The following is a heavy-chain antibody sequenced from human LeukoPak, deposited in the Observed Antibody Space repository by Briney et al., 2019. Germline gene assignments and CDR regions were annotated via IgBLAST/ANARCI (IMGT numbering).Heavy chain of an antibody. CDR1: GYTFTSYD. J-gene: IGHJ3*02. CDR3: AREASRWLQLKGFARAFDI. V-gene: IGHV1-8*01. Sequence: ASVKVSCKASGYTFTSYDINWVRQATGQGLEWMGWMNPNSGNTGYAQKFQGRVTMTRNTSISTAYMELSSLRFEDTAVYYCAREASRWLQLKGFARAFDIWGQGTMVTVSS. CDR2: MNPNSGNT. D-gene: IGHD5-24*01.